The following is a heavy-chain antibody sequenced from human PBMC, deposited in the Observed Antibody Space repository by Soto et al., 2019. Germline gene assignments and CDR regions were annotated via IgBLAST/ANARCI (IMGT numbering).Heavy chain of an antibody. CDR2: VIHTGRT. CDR1: ARSFSGYY. CDR3: ARSPKSSDLPYYFDF. Sequence: SSETLCLTCTVYARSFSGYYWSWIRQPPGKGLEWIGEVIHTGRTNYNPSLKGRVTISVDTSKNQFSLNLSSVTAADTAVYYCARSPKSSDLPYYFDFRGQGTQDTASS. J-gene: IGHJ4*02. V-gene: IGHV4-34*12. D-gene: IGHD2-21*02.